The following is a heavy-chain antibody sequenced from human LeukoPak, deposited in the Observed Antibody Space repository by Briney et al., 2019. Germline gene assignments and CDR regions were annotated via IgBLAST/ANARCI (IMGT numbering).Heavy chain of an antibody. D-gene: IGHD3-10*01. V-gene: IGHV4-39*07. Sequence: PSETLSLTCTVSGGSISSSSYYWGWIRQPPGKGLEWIGSIYYSGSTYYNPSLKSRVTISVDRSKNQFSLKLSSVTAADTAVYYCARGYYGSGSYYFDYWGQGTLVTVSS. J-gene: IGHJ4*02. CDR2: IYYSGST. CDR3: ARGYYGSGSYYFDY. CDR1: GGSISSSSYY.